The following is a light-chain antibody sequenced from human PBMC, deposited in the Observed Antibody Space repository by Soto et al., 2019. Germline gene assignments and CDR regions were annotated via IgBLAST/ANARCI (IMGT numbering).Light chain of an antibody. J-gene: IGKJ1*01. CDR1: QSLLHSNGYNY. Sequence: IVMTQSPLSLPVTPGEPASISCRSSQSLLHSNGYNYLDWYLQKPGQSPQLLIYLGSNRASGGPDRFSGSGSGTDFTLKISRVEAEDVRVYSSMQDLQTPRTFGQGTNVDIK. V-gene: IGKV2-28*01. CDR2: LGS. CDR3: MQDLQTPRT.